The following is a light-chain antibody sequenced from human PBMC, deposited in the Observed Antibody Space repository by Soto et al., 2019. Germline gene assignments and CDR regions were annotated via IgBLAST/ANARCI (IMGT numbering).Light chain of an antibody. V-gene: IGKV3-15*01. CDR3: QHYGGSLWT. CDR1: QSVSSN. J-gene: IGKJ1*01. Sequence: EIVMTQSPATLSVSPGERATLSCRASQSVSSNLAWYQQKPGQAPRLLIYGASTRATGIPARFSGSGSGTDFTLTISGLEPEDFAVYYCQHYGGSLWTFGQGTKVDIK. CDR2: GAS.